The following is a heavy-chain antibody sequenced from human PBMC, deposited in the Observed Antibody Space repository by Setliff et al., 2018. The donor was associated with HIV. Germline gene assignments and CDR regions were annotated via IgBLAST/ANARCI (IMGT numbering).Heavy chain of an antibody. D-gene: IGHD3-3*01. J-gene: IGHJ4*02. CDR2: INHSGST. Sequence: PSETLSLTCAVYGGSFSGYYWSWIRQHPGKGLEWIGEINHSGSTNYNPSLKSRVTISVDTSKNQFSLKLSSVTAADTAVYYCARDRSDYYNLPGYFDHWGQGTPVTVSS. V-gene: IGHV4-34*01. CDR3: ARDRSDYYNLPGYFDH. CDR1: GGSFSGYY.